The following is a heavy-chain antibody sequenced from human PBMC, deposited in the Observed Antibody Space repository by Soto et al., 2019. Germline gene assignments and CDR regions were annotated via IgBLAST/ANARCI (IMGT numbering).Heavy chain of an antibody. D-gene: IGHD6-19*01. J-gene: IGHJ4*02. CDR2: ISGSGGST. V-gene: IGHV3-23*01. Sequence: GSLRLPCAASGFTFSSYAMSWVRQAPGKGLEWVSAISGSGGSTYYADSVKGRFTISRDNSKNTLYLQMNSLRAEDTAVYYCAKVGAVAVDVYYFDYWGQGTLVTVSS. CDR3: AKVGAVAVDVYYFDY. CDR1: GFTFSSYA.